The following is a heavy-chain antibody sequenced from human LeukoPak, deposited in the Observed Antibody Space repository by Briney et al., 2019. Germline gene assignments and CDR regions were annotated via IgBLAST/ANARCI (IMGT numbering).Heavy chain of an antibody. CDR3: ARDGLSYSSSWPDYYYYGMDV. J-gene: IGHJ6*02. V-gene: IGHV3-66*01. CDR1: GFTFSNYW. CDR2: IYSGGST. D-gene: IGHD6-13*01. Sequence: GGSLRLSCAASGFTFSNYWMSWVRQAPGKGLEWVSVIYSGGSTYYADSVKGRFTISRDNSKNTLYLQMNSLRAEDTAVYYCARDGLSYSSSWPDYYYYGMDVWGQGTTVTVSS.